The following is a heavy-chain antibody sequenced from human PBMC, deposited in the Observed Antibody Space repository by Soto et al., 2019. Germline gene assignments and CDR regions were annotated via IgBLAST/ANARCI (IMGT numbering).Heavy chain of an antibody. J-gene: IGHJ3*02. D-gene: IGHD5-12*01. CDR3: ARGLGKPRLNDAFDI. V-gene: IGHV1-18*01. Sequence: GASVKVSCKASGYTFTSYGISWVRQAPGQGLERMGWISAYSGNTNYAQKLQGRVTMTTDTSASTAYMELSSLRSEDTAVYYCARGLGKPRLNDAFDIWGQGTMVTVSS. CDR1: GYTFTSYG. CDR2: ISAYSGNT.